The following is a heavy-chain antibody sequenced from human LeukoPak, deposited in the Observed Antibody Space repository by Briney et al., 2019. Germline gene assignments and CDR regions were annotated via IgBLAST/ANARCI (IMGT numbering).Heavy chain of an antibody. Sequence: PSETLSLTCTVSGGSISSYYWSWIRQPPGKGLEWIGYIYYSGSTNYNPSLKSRVTISVDTSKNQFSLKLSSVTAADTAVYYCARASPVGIPDYWGQGTLVTVSS. CDR1: GGSISSYY. V-gene: IGHV4-59*01. CDR3: ARASPVGIPDY. J-gene: IGHJ4*02. D-gene: IGHD2-21*01. CDR2: IYYSGST.